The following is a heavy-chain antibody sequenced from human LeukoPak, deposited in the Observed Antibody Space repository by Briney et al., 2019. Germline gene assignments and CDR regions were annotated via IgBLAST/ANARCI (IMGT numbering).Heavy chain of an antibody. CDR1: GGSFSGYY. V-gene: IGHV4-34*01. CDR2: INHSRST. D-gene: IGHD6-19*01. J-gene: IGHJ4*02. Sequence: SETLSLTCAVSGGSFSGYYWSWIRQPPGKGLEWIGEINHSRSTNYNPSLKSRVTISVDTSKNQFSLKLSSVTAADTAVYYCARGSTIAVAGIDYWGQGTLVTVSS. CDR3: ARGSTIAVAGIDY.